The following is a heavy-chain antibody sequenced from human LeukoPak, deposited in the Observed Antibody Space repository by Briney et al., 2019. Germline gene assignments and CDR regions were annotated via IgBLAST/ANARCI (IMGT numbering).Heavy chain of an antibody. V-gene: IGHV4-4*07. Sequence: SETLSLTCTVSGGSISSYYWSWIRQPAGKGLEWIGRIYTSGSTNYNPSLKSRVTISVDTSKNQFSLKLSSVTAADTAVYYCARGGYNYGDYVIDYWGQGTLVTVSS. CDR3: ARGGYNYGDYVIDY. CDR1: GGSISSYY. CDR2: IYTSGST. J-gene: IGHJ4*02. D-gene: IGHD4-17*01.